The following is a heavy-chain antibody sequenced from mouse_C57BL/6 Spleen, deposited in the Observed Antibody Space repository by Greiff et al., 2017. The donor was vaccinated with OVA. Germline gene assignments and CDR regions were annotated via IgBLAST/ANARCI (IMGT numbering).Heavy chain of an antibody. CDR2: LDPSDSYT. V-gene: IGHV1-69*01. J-gene: IGHJ4*01. Sequence: QVQLQQPGAELVMPGASVKLSCKASGYTFTSYWMHWVKQRPGQGLEWIGELDPSDSYTNYNQKFKGKSTLTVDKSSSTAYMQLSSLTSEDSAVYYCARGGQLRLRNYAMDYWGQGTSVTVSS. CDR1: GYTFTSYW. CDR3: ARGGQLRLRNYAMDY. D-gene: IGHD3-2*02.